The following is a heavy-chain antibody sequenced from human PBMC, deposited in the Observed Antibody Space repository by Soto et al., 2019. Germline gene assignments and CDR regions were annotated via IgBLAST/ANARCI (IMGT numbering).Heavy chain of an antibody. CDR1: GGSISSYY. CDR2: TYYSGST. V-gene: IGHV4-59*01. CDR3: AREGTTMDSYYYYGMDV. D-gene: IGHD1-1*01. J-gene: IGHJ6*02. Sequence: QVQLQESGPGLVKPSETLSLTCTVSGGSISSYYWSWIRQPPGKGLEWIGYTYYSGSTNYNPSLKSRVTISVDTSKNQFSLKLSSVTAADTAVYYCAREGTTMDSYYYYGMDVWGQGTTVTVSS.